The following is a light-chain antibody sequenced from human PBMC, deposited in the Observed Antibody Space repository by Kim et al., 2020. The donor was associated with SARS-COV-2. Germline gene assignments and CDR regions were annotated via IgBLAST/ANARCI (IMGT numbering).Light chain of an antibody. Sequence: PPATSSCAGTSSCVGRYDRVSWYQQSPGSAPKLFIYEVSHRPSAVPDRFSESRSGNTASLTISGLQAEDESDYYCSSHTTRTTLIFGGGTKLTVL. CDR1: SSCVGRYDR. J-gene: IGLJ2*01. CDR2: EVS. V-gene: IGLV2-18*02. CDR3: SSHTTRTTLI.